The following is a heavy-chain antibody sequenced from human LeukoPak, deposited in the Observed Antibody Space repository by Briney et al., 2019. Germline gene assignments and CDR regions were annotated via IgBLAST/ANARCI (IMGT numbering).Heavy chain of an antibody. D-gene: IGHD4/OR15-4a*01. CDR3: ARRAGAYSHPYDY. J-gene: IGHJ4*02. V-gene: IGHV3-66*04. CDR1: EFSVGSNH. CDR2: IYSGGST. Sequence: GGSLRLSCAASEFSVGSNHMTWVRQAPGKGLEWVSLIYSGGSTYYADSVKGRFTISRDNSKNTLYLQMNSLRAEDTAVYYCARRAGAYSHPYDYWGQGTLVTVSS.